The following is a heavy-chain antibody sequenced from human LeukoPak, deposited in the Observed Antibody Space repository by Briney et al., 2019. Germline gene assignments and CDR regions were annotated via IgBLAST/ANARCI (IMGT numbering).Heavy chain of an antibody. J-gene: IGHJ4*02. Sequence: SETLSLTCAVSGAFITSSSHWWGWIRQPPGKGLEWIGTIYYSGSTYYNPSLRSRVTISLDASKNQFSLKLSSVTAADTAVYYCARGGYYGSGSYYNYIYWGQGTLVTVSS. V-gene: IGHV4-39*01. CDR2: IYYSGST. CDR1: GAFITSSSHW. CDR3: ARGGYYGSGSYYNYIY. D-gene: IGHD3-10*01.